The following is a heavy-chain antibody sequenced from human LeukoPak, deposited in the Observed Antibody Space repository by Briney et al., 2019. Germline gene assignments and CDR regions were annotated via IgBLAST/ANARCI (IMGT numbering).Heavy chain of an antibody. D-gene: IGHD3-16*02. CDR3: ARDLGYDYVWGSYRFGY. Sequence: ASVNVSCKASGYTFTGYYMHWVRQAPGQGLEWMGWINPNSGGTNYAQKFQGRVTMTRDTSISTAYMELSRLRSDDTAVYYCARDLGYDYVWGSYRFGYWGQGTLVTVSS. CDR1: GYTFTGYY. V-gene: IGHV1-2*02. J-gene: IGHJ4*02. CDR2: INPNSGGT.